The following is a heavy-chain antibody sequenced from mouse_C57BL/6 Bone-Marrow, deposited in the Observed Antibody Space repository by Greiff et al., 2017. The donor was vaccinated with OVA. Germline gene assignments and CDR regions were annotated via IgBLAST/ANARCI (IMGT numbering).Heavy chain of an antibody. CDR3: NSYYY. Sequence: EVQLQQSGAELVRPGASVKMSCTASGFNIKDDYMHWVKQRPEQGLEWIGWIYPENGDTEYNPKFQGKATITVDTSSNTAYLQLSSLTSDDTAVYYYNSYYYWGQGNTLTVTS. CDR1: GFNIKDDY. V-gene: IGHV14-4*01. J-gene: IGHJ2*01. CDR2: IYPENGDT. D-gene: IGHD2-12*01.